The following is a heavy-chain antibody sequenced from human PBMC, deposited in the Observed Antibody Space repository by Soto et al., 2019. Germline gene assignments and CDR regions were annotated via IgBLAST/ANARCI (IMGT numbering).Heavy chain of an antibody. CDR1: GYTFTSYA. V-gene: IGHV1-3*01. Sequence: ASVKVSCKASGYTFTSYAMHWVRQAPGQRLEWMGWINAGNGNTKYSQKFQGRVAITRDTSASTAYMELSSLRSEDTAVYYCARDYYGSGSYDNVRITEKMLDYWGQGTLVTVSS. J-gene: IGHJ4*02. CDR2: INAGNGNT. D-gene: IGHD3-10*01. CDR3: ARDYYGSGSYDNVRITEKMLDY.